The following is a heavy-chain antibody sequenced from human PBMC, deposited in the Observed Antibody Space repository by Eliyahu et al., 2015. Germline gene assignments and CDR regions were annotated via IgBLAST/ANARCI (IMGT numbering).Heavy chain of an antibody. V-gene: IGHV7-4-1*02. CDR2: INTNTGNP. CDR1: GYTFXSYA. CDR3: AACSSTSCYTERSAFDI. Sequence: QVQLVQSGSELKKPGASVKVSCKASGYTFXSYAMNWVRQAPGQGLEWMGWINTNTGNPTYAQGFTGRFVFSLDTSVSTAYLQISSLKAEDTAVYYCAACSSTSCYTERSAFDIWGQGTMVTVSS. J-gene: IGHJ3*02. D-gene: IGHD2-2*02.